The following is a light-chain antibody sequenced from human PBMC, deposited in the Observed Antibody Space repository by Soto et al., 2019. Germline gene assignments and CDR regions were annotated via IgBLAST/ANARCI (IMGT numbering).Light chain of an antibody. CDR3: CSYAGSYTLV. CDR1: SSDVGGYNY. V-gene: IGLV2-14*01. CDR2: DVS. Sequence: QSVLTQPASVSGSPGQSITISCTGTSSDVGGYNYVSWYQQHPGKAPKLMIYDVSNRPSGVSNRFSGSKSGNTASLTISGLQAEEEADYYCCSYAGSYTLVFGTGTKVTVL. J-gene: IGLJ1*01.